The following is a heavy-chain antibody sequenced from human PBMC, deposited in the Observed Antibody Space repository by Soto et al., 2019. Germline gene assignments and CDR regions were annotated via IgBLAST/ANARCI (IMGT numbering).Heavy chain of an antibody. CDR2: IYYSGST. Sequence: QVQLQESGPGLVKPSQTLSLTCTVSGGSISSGGYYWSWIRQHPGKGLEWIGYIYYSGSTYYNPSLKSRVTISVDTSKNQFSLKLSSVTAADTAVCYCARVVVHCTNGVCLHAWGFDYWGQGTLVTVSS. CDR3: ARVVVHCTNGVCLHAWGFDY. D-gene: IGHD2-8*01. J-gene: IGHJ4*02. CDR1: GGSISSGGYY. V-gene: IGHV4-31*03.